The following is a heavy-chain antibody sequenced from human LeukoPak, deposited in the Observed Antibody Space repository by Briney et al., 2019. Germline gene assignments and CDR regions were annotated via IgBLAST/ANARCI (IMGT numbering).Heavy chain of an antibody. CDR2: IRYDGSNK. CDR1: GFTFSSYG. V-gene: IGHV3-30*02. J-gene: IGHJ4*02. CDR3: AKDGASTSCYTMCLESSFDY. D-gene: IGHD2-2*02. Sequence: PGGSLRLSCAASGFTFSSYGMHWVRQAPGKGLEWVAFIRYDGSNKYYADSVKGRFTISRDNSKNTLYLQMNSLRAEDTAVYYCAKDGASTSCYTMCLESSFDYWGQGTLVTVSS.